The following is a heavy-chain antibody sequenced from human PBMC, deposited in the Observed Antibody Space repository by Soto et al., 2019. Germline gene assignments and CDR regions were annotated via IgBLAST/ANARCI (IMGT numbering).Heavy chain of an antibody. V-gene: IGHV4-39*01. J-gene: IGHJ6*02. Sequence: SETLSLTCTVSGGSISSSSYYWGWIRQPPGKGLEWIGSIYYSGSTYYNPSLKSRVTISVDTSKNQFSLKLSSVTAADTAVYYCARQYYYGSGSYPLLYYYYYYGMDVWGQGTTVTVSS. D-gene: IGHD3-10*01. CDR1: GGSISSSSYY. CDR2: IYYSGST. CDR3: ARQYYYGSGSYPLLYYYYYYGMDV.